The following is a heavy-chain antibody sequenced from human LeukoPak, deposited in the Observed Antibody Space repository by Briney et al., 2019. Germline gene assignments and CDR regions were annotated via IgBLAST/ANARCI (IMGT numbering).Heavy chain of an antibody. V-gene: IGHV7-4-1*02. CDR1: GYTFTSYA. D-gene: IGHD5-18*01. J-gene: IGHJ4*02. Sequence: ASVKVSCRASGYTFTSYAMNWVRQAPGQGLEWMGWINTNTGNPTYAQGFTGRFVFSLDTSVSTAYLQISSLKAEDTAVYYCARDHSVIELRGYSYGHGEYYFDYWGQGTLVTVSS. CDR3: ARDHSVIELRGYSYGHGEYYFDY. CDR2: INTNTGNP.